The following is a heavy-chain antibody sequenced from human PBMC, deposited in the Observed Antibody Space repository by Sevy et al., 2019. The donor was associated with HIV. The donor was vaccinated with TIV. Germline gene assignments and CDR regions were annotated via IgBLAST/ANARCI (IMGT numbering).Heavy chain of an antibody. CDR3: AKDRYEGSGYYPEGAFDI. V-gene: IGHV3-23*01. CDR1: GLTFTSYA. J-gene: IGHJ3*02. D-gene: IGHD3-22*01. Sequence: GGSLRLSCAASGLTFTSYAMNWVRQAPGKGLEWVSTISGSGGSTYYGDSVKGRFTISRDNSKNMLYLQMSSLRAEDTAVYYCAKDRYEGSGYYPEGAFDIWGQGTKVTVSS. CDR2: ISGSGGST.